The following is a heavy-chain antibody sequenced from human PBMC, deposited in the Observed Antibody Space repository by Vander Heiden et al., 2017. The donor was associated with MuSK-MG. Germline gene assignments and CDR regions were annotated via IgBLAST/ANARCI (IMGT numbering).Heavy chain of an antibody. J-gene: IGHJ4*02. Sequence: QLQLQESGPGLVKPSETLSLTCTVSGGSIRSSSYYWGWIRQPPGKGLEWIGSIYYSGSTYYNPSLKSRVTISVDTSKNQFSLKLSSVTAADTAVYYCARRPSAHGSSSGEWGQGTLVTVSS. CDR2: IYYSGST. V-gene: IGHV4-39*01. CDR1: GGSIRSSSYY. D-gene: IGHD6-19*01. CDR3: ARRPSAHGSSSGE.